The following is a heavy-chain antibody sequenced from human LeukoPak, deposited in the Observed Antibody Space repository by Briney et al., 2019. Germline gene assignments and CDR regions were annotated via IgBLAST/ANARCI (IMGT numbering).Heavy chain of an antibody. CDR1: GFTFTSYA. Sequence: GGSLRLSCAASGFTFTSYAMSGVRQAPGKGLEWVSTIRDSSSSTFYADSVKGRFTISRDSSKNTLYMQINSLRVEDTAVYYCAKDRGWLLEYWGQGTLVTVSS. V-gene: IGHV3-23*01. CDR3: AKDRGWLLEY. J-gene: IGHJ4*02. CDR2: IRDSSSST. D-gene: IGHD2-21*02.